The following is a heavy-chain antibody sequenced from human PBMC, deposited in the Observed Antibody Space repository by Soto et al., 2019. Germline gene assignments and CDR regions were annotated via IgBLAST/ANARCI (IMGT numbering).Heavy chain of an antibody. J-gene: IGHJ6*02. CDR3: ARGTPSSPTPPWYYDGMDV. D-gene: IGHD6-13*01. CDR1: GAFSSSSGYS. Sequence: LQLQQESPGLLVNSSAPSLPCSVSAGAFSSSSGYSCGLIRQPAEKRLESASMSYCGSTYYSPSLKSRVTISVDTSKNQFSLKLSSVTAADTAVYFCARGTPSSPTPPWYYDGMDVWGQGTTVTVSS. V-gene: IGHV4-39*01. CDR2: MSYCGST.